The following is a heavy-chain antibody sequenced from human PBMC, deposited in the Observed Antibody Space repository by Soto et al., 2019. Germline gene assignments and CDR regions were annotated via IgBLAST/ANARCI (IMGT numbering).Heavy chain of an antibody. CDR2: IYYSGST. V-gene: IGHV4-31*03. J-gene: IGHJ5*02. D-gene: IGHD3-22*01. Sequence: SETLSLTCTVSGGSISSGGYYWNWIRQHPGKGLEWIGHIYYSGSTYYNPSLKSRVTISVDTSKNQFSLKLSSVTAADTAVYYCARDGVPTYYYDNSGYYQNWFDPWGQGTLVTVSS. CDR3: ARDGVPTYYYDNSGYYQNWFDP. CDR1: GGSISSGGYY.